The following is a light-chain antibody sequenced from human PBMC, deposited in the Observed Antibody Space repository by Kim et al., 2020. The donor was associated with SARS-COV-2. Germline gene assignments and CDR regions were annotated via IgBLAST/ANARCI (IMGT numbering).Light chain of an antibody. CDR1: QRISSNY. CDR2: DAS. J-gene: IGKJ2*03. V-gene: IGKV3-20*01. CDR3: HQYIRSPYS. Sequence: EILLTQSPGTLSLSPGERATISCRANQRISSNYLAWYQHKPGQSPRLLIHDASNRATGIPDRFSGSGSGTDFTLTISRLEPEDFAVYYCHQYIRSPYSFGQGTKLEI.